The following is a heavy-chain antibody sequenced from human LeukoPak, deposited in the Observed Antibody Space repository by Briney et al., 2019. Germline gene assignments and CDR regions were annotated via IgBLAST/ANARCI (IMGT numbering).Heavy chain of an antibody. CDR3: ARDQEDSSGYRFDY. V-gene: IGHV3-7*01. Sequence: GGSLRLSCASSGFTFSNYWMSWVRQARGKGLEGVANIKQDRSEKYYVDSVKGRFTISRDNAKNSLYLQMNRLRAEDTAVYYCARDQEDSSGYRFDYWGQGTLVIVSS. CDR2: IKQDRSEK. D-gene: IGHD3-22*01. J-gene: IGHJ4*02. CDR1: GFTFSNYW.